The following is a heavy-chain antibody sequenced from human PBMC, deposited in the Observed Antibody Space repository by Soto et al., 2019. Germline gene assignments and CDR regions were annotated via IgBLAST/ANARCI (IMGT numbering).Heavy chain of an antibody. Sequence: GGSLRLSCAASGFTFSSYSMNWVRQAPGKGLEWVSYISSSSSTIYYADSVKGRFTISRDNAKNSLYLQMNSLRAEDTAVYYCARGQIYDILTGYYSPPPGYYYMDVWGKGTTVTVSS. D-gene: IGHD3-9*01. CDR2: ISSSSSTI. V-gene: IGHV3-48*01. J-gene: IGHJ6*03. CDR1: GFTFSSYS. CDR3: ARGQIYDILTGYYSPPPGYYYMDV.